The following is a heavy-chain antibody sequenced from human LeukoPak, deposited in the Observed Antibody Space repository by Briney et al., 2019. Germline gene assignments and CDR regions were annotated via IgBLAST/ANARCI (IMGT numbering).Heavy chain of an antibody. Sequence: GGSLRLSCAASGFTFSSYAMHWVRQAPGKGLEWVAVISYDGSNKYYADSVKGRFTISRDNSKNTLYLQMNSLRAEDTAVYYCARERGESPLFDYWGQGTLVTVSS. V-gene: IGHV3-30-3*01. CDR3: ARERGESPLFDY. D-gene: IGHD3-16*01. J-gene: IGHJ4*02. CDR1: GFTFSSYA. CDR2: ISYDGSNK.